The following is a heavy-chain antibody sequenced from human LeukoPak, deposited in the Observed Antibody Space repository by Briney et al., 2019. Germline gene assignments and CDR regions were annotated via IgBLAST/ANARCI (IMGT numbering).Heavy chain of an antibody. J-gene: IGHJ4*02. CDR2: ISGRGGSI. CDR3: AKDWDYYDSGAYYYFDY. Sequence: GGSLRLSCSASGFTFRNYAMRWVRQAPGKGLEWVSTISGRGGSIYYADSLKGRFTISRDNSMNTLFLQMNSLRAEDTAVYYCAKDWDYYDSGAYYYFDYWGQGTLVTVSS. D-gene: IGHD3-22*01. CDR1: GFTFRNYA. V-gene: IGHV3-23*01.